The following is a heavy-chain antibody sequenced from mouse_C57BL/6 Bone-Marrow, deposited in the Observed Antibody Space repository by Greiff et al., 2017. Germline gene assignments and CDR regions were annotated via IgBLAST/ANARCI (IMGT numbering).Heavy chain of an antibody. V-gene: IGHV1-55*01. D-gene: IGHD2-10*01. J-gene: IGHJ1*03. Sequence: QVQLQQPGAELVKPGASVKMSCKASGYTFTSYWITWVKQRPGQGLEWIGDLYPGSGSTNYNEKFKSKATLTVDTSSSTAYMQLSSLTSEDSAVYYCARPYYGNCWYFDVWGTGTTVTVSS. CDR3: ARPYYGNCWYFDV. CDR2: LYPGSGST. CDR1: GYTFTSYW.